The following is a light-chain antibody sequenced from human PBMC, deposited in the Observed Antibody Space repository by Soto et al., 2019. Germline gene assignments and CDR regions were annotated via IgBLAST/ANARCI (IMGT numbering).Light chain of an antibody. Sequence: EIVMTQSPATLSVSPLERATLSFRASQSVSSNLAWYQQKPGQAPRLLIYGASTRATGTPARFSGSGSGTDFTLTISSLQSEDFALYYCQQYNKWPLITFGQGTRLEIK. J-gene: IGKJ5*01. CDR3: QQYNKWPLIT. CDR2: GAS. CDR1: QSVSSN. V-gene: IGKV3D-15*01.